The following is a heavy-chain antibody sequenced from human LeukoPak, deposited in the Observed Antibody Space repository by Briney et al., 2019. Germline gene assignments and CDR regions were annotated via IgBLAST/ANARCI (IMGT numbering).Heavy chain of an antibody. D-gene: IGHD3-3*01. Sequence: PSETLSLTCTVSGGSISSSSYYWGWIRQPPGKGLEWIGEINHSGSTNYNPSLKSRVTISVDTSKNQFSLKLSSVTAADTAVYYCARLTDYDFWSGYYNYYFDYWGQGTLVTVSS. V-gene: IGHV4-39*07. CDR2: INHSGST. J-gene: IGHJ4*02. CDR3: ARLTDYDFWSGYYNYYFDY. CDR1: GGSISSSSYY.